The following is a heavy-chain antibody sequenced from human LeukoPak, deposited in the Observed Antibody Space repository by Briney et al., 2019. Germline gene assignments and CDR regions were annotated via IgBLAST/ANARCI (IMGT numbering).Heavy chain of an antibody. CDR3: AHTLRHCTITSCFDY. V-gene: IGHV2-5*01. J-gene: IGHJ4*02. CDR2: IYWNDDK. D-gene: IGHD2-2*01. CDR1: GFSLTTSGVG. Sequence: SGPTLVKLTQTLTLTCTFSGFSLTTSGVGVGWIRQPPGKALEWLALIYWNDDKSYSPSLRTRLTITKDTSKNQVVLTMTNLDPVDTATYYCAHTLRHCTITSCFDYWGQGTLVTVSS.